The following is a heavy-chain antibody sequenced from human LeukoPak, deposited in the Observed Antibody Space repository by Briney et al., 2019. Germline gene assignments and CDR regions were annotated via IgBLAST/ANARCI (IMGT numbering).Heavy chain of an antibody. V-gene: IGHV4-34*01. Sequence: PSETLSLTCAVYGGSFSGYYWSWIRQPPGKGLEWIGEINHSGSTNYNPSLKSRVTISVDTSKNQFSLKLSSVTAADTAVYYCARSMVRELAFDYWGQGTLVTVSS. D-gene: IGHD3-10*01. CDR1: GGSFSGYY. CDR3: ARSMVRELAFDY. CDR2: INHSGST. J-gene: IGHJ4*02.